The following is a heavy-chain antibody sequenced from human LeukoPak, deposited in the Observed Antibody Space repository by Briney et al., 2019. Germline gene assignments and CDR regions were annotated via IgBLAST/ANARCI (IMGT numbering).Heavy chain of an antibody. CDR3: ARDFVISYYYDSSGSIDAFDI. V-gene: IGHV1-2*02. CDR2: INPNSGGT. CDR1: GYTFTGYY. Sequence: ASVKVSCKASGYTFTGYYTHWVRQAPGQGLEWMGWINPNSGGTNYAQKVQGRVTMTRDTSISTAYMELSRLRSDDTAVYYCARDFVISYYYDSSGSIDAFDIWGQGTMVTVSS. J-gene: IGHJ3*02. D-gene: IGHD3-22*01.